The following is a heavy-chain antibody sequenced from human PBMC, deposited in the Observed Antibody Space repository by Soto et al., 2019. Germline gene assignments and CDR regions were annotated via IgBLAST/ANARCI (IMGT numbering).Heavy chain of an antibody. CDR3: ARGRSGYYLDAFDI. Sequence: GGSLRLSCAASGFTFSSYAMHWVRQAPGKGLEWVAVISYDGSNKYYADSVKGRFTISRDNSKNTLYLQMNSLRAEDTAVYYCARGRSGYYLDAFDIWAKGQWSPSPQ. CDR1: GFTFSSYA. CDR2: ISYDGSNK. V-gene: IGHV3-30-3*01. J-gene: IGHJ3*02. D-gene: IGHD3-22*01.